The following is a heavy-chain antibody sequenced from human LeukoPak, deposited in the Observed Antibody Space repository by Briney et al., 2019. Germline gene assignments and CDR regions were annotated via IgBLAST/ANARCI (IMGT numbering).Heavy chain of an antibody. V-gene: IGHV1-18*01. D-gene: IGHD3-22*01. J-gene: IGHJ4*02. CDR3: ARLPAYYYDSSGPHHLDY. CDR1: SYTFTSYG. CDR2: ISAYNGNT. Sequence: ASVKVSCKASSYTFTSYGISWVRQAPGQGLEWMGWISAYNGNTNYAQKLQGRVTMTTDTSTSTAYMELRSLRSDDTAVYYCARLPAYYYDSSGPHHLDYWGQGTLVTVSS.